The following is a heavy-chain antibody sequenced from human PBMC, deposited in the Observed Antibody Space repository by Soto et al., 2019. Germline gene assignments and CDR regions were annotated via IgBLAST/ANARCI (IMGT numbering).Heavy chain of an antibody. Sequence: GESLKISCKGSGYSFTSYWIGWVRQMPGKGLEWMGIIYPGDSDTRYSPSFQGQVTISADKSISTAYLQWSSLKASDTAMYYCSRGEFFGVSSPGHYYYGMDVCGQGTTVTVSS. CDR1: GYSFTSYW. J-gene: IGHJ6*02. V-gene: IGHV5-51*01. CDR3: SRGEFFGVSSPGHYYYGMDV. CDR2: IYPGDSDT. D-gene: IGHD3-3*01.